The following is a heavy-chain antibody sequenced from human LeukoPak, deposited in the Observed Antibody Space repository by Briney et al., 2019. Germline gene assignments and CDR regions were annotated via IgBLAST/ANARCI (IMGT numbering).Heavy chain of an antibody. CDR3: ARARRITMVRGVISAFDI. V-gene: IGHV4-39*07. CDR1: GGSISSSSYY. Sequence: SETLSLTCTVSGGSISSSSYYWGWIRQPPGKGLEWIGSIYYSGSTYYNPSLKSRVTISVDTSKNQFSLKLSSVTAADTAVYYCARARRITMVRGVISAFDIWGQGTMVTVSS. CDR2: IYYSGST. J-gene: IGHJ3*02. D-gene: IGHD3-10*01.